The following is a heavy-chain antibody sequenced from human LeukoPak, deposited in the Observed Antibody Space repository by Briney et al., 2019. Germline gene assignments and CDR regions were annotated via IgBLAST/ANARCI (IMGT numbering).Heavy chain of an antibody. CDR2: IYSGGST. D-gene: IGHD4-17*01. V-gene: IGHV3-53*01. Sequence: GGSLRLSCAASGFTFNLAWMSWVRQAPGKGLEWVSVIYSGGSTYYADSVKGRFTISRDNSKNTLYLQMNSLRAEDTAVYYCARGQKDYGDYFGTNAFDIWGQGTMVTVPS. J-gene: IGHJ3*02. CDR3: ARGQKDYGDYFGTNAFDI. CDR1: GFTFNLAW.